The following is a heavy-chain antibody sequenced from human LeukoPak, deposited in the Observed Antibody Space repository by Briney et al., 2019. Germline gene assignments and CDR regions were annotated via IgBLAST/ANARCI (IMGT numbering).Heavy chain of an antibody. V-gene: IGHV4-30-2*01. CDR2: IYHSGST. J-gene: IGHJ4*02. D-gene: IGHD3-10*01. CDR1: GGSISRGGYS. CDR3: ARGAKWFGELFDY. Sequence: SDTLSLTCAVTGGSISRGGYSWSWIRQPPGKGLEWIGYIYHSGSTYYNPSLKSRVTISVDRSKNQFSLKLSSVTAADTAVYYCARGAKWFGELFDYWGQGTLVTVSS.